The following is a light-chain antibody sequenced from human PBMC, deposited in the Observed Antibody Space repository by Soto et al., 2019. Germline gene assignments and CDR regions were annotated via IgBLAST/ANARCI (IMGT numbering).Light chain of an antibody. CDR1: QAISSW. CDR2: KAS. J-gene: IGKJ4*01. CDR3: QHSNSYSEA. Sequence: DIQMTQSPSTLPGSHGDRVTITYRASQAISSWLAWYQQKPGKAPKLLIYKASSLKSGVPSRFSGSGSGTEFTLTISSLQPEDFATYYCQHSNSYSEAFGEGTKVDI. V-gene: IGKV1-5*03.